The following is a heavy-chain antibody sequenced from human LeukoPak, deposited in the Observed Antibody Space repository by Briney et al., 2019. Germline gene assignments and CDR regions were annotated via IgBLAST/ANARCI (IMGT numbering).Heavy chain of an antibody. Sequence: SETLSLTCPVSGGSISGYYWNWVRQPADRGLEWIGRLYSSGDTYYNPSLKSRLTMSVDTSKNQFSLKLRSVTAADTAVYYCARGSSGSTKRYYFDSWGQGALVTVPS. CDR1: GGSISGYY. J-gene: IGHJ4*02. D-gene: IGHD6-19*01. CDR2: LYSSGDT. V-gene: IGHV4-4*07. CDR3: ARGSSGSTKRYYFDS.